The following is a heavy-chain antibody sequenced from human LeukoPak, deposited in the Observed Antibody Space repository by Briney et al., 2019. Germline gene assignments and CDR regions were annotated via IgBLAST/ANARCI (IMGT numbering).Heavy chain of an antibody. Sequence: SETLSLTCTVSGGSISSYYWSWIRQPPGKGLEWIGYIYYSGSTNYNPSLKSRVTISVDTSKNQFSLKLSSVTAADTAVYYCARGRTGTTYYYGMDVWGQGTTVTVSS. D-gene: IGHD1-1*01. CDR1: GGSISSYY. V-gene: IGHV4-59*01. J-gene: IGHJ6*02. CDR2: IYYSGST. CDR3: ARGRTGTTYYYGMDV.